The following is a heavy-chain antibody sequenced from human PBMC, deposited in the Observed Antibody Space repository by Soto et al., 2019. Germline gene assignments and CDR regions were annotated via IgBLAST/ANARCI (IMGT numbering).Heavy chain of an antibody. CDR1: GFSFSDYY. J-gene: IGHJ5*02. D-gene: IGHD6-6*01. CDR3: ATAGSSSPNWFDP. Sequence: GSLRLSCAASGFSFSDYYMSWIRQAPGKGLEWVSYISRGGSTIYYADSVKGRFTISRDNAKNSLYLQMNSLRAEDTAKYYCATAGSSSPNWFDPWGQGTLVTVSS. CDR2: ISRGGSTI. V-gene: IGHV3-11*01.